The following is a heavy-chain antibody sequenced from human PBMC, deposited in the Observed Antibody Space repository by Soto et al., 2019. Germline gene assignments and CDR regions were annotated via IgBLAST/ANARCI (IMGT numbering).Heavy chain of an antibody. CDR3: GTGCTPGIAAAGLDY. CDR1: GFTFSGYA. Sequence: QVQLVESGGGVVQPGRSLRLSCAASGFTFSGYAMHWVRQAPGKGLECVAVISYDGSNKYYADAVKGRFTIARDNAKPSLNLQSNSLGADDTSVYYSGTGCTPGIAAAGLDYWGQGTLVTVSS. J-gene: IGHJ4*02. V-gene: IGHV3-30*04. D-gene: IGHD6-13*01. CDR2: ISYDGSNK.